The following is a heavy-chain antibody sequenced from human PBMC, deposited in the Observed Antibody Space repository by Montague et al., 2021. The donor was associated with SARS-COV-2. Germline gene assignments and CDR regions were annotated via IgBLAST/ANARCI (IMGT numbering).Heavy chain of an antibody. CDR3: AREDRWNWFDP. CDR2: IYYRGTT. V-gene: IGHV4-59*01. J-gene: IGHJ5*02. Sequence: SETLSLTCSVSGGSISSDYWSWIRQSPGKGLEWIGYIYYRGTTNYNPSLKSRVTFSVDTSKNQFSLKLISVTAAGTAVYFCAREDRWNWFDPRGQGVLVTVSS. CDR1: GGSISSDY. D-gene: IGHD5-24*01.